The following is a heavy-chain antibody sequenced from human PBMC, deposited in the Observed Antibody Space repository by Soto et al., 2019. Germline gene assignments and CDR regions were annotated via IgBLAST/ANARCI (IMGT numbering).Heavy chain of an antibody. CDR3: ARVRTHFSRGQYHYDGMDV. CDR2: IIPIFCTA. CDR1: GGTFSSYA. V-gene: IGHV1-69*12. Sequence: QVQLVQSGAEVKKPGSSVKVSCKASGGTFSSYAISWVRQAPGQGLEWMGGIIPIFCTANYEQKFQGRVTNTANRTTVKAYMELSSLRSEDPAVYYCARVRTHFSRGQYHYDGMDVWGQGTTGTVSS. D-gene: IGHD3-3*02. J-gene: IGHJ6*02.